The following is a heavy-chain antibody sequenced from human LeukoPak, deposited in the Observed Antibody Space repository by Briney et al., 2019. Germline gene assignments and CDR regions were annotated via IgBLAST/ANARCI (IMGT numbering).Heavy chain of an antibody. J-gene: IGHJ4*02. CDR1: GGSISSYY. Sequence: SETLSLTCTVSGGSISSYYWSWIRQPPGKGLEWIGYIYYSGSTNYNPSLKSRVTISVDTSKNQFSLKLSSVTAADTAVYYCARGDYYDSSGYYPRVRFDYWGQGTLVTVSS. CDR3: ARGDYYDSSGYYPRVRFDY. CDR2: IYYSGST. V-gene: IGHV4-59*08. D-gene: IGHD3-22*01.